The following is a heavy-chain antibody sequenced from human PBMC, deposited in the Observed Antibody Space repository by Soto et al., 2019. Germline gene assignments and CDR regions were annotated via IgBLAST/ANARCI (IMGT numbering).Heavy chain of an antibody. CDR3: AKGRYSSSWYAEFDP. V-gene: IGHV3-23*01. Sequence: GGSLRLSCAASGFTFSSYAMSWVRQAPGKGLEWVSAISGSGGSTYYADSVKGRFTISRDNSKNTLYLQMNSLRAEDTAVYYCAKGRYSSSWYAEFDPWGQGTLVTVSS. J-gene: IGHJ5*02. D-gene: IGHD6-13*01. CDR2: ISGSGGST. CDR1: GFTFSSYA.